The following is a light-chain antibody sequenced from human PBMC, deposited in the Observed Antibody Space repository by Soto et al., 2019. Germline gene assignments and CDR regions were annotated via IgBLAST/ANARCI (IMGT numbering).Light chain of an antibody. Sequence: DIQMTQSPSSLSASVGDRVTITCRATQAISNYLAWYQQKPGKVPNLLIYAASTLHSGVPSRFSSSGSGTDFTLTIRSLQPEDVATDYCQKYNSAPRWTFGQGTMVEI. CDR1: QAISNY. CDR3: QKYNSAPRWT. CDR2: AAS. J-gene: IGKJ1*01. V-gene: IGKV1-27*01.